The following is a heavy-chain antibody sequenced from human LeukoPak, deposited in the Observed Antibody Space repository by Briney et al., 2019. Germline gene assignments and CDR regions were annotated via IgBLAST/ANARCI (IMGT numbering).Heavy chain of an antibody. CDR2: ISYSGST. D-gene: IGHD2-2*01. Sequence: PSETLSLTCTVSGGSVSSSGYYWGWIRQPPGKGLEWIGSISYSGSTYYNPSLKSRVTISVDTSRNHFSLKLNSVTAADTAVFYCATHKGSTSWFDYSGQGTLVTVSS. CDR3: ATHKGSTSWFDY. CDR1: GGSVSSSGYY. V-gene: IGHV4-39*01. J-gene: IGHJ5*01.